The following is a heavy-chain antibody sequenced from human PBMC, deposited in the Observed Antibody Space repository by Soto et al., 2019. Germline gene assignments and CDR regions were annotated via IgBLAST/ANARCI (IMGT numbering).Heavy chain of an antibody. CDR2: INPSGGST. D-gene: IGHD3-16*01. Sequence: GASVKVSCKASGYTFTSYHMHWVRQAPGQGLEWMGIINPSGGSTSYAQKFQGRVTMTRDTSTSTVYMELSSLRSEDTAVYYCARDPPGFGGDTNTHPMYYFDYWGQGTLVTVSS. V-gene: IGHV1-46*01. CDR3: ARDPPGFGGDTNTHPMYYFDY. J-gene: IGHJ4*02. CDR1: GYTFTSYH.